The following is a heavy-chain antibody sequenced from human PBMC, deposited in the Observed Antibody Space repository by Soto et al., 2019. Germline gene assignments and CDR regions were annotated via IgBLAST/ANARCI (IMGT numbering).Heavy chain of an antibody. Sequence: GGSLRLSCAASGFTFSSYSMNWVRQAPGKGLEWVSSISSSSSYIYYADSVKGRFTISRDNAKNSLYLQMNSLRAEDTAVYYCARSRIHEWLLSAPGNFDYWGQGTLVTVSS. CDR2: ISSSSSYI. CDR3: ARSRIHEWLLSAPGNFDY. V-gene: IGHV3-21*01. D-gene: IGHD3-3*01. CDR1: GFTFSSYS. J-gene: IGHJ4*02.